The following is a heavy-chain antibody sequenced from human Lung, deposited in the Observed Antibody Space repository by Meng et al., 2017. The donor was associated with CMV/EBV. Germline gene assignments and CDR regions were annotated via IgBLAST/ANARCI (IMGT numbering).Heavy chain of an antibody. J-gene: IGHJ1*01. CDR3: LRRSGGSV. CDR2: IPHRGSS. Sequence: VQLRRSGPARVKPSEPLSLTCACSGDSITNPNWWAWVRQPPGKGLEWIGEIPHRGSSAYNPSLKSRVSMSIDKSKNQFSLKLTSVTAADTAVYHCLRRSGGSVWGQGTLVTVSS. V-gene: IGHV4-4*02. CDR1: GDSITNPNW. D-gene: IGHD3-10*01.